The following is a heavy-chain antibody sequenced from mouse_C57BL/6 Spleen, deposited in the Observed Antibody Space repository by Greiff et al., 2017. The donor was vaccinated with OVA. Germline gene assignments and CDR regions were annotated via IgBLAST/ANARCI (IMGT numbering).Heavy chain of an antibody. CDR1: GYTFTSYW. CDR2: INPSTGGT. J-gene: IGHJ4*01. V-gene: IGHV1-53*01. Sequence: VQLQQPGTELVKPGASVKLSCKASGYTFTSYWMHWVKQRPGQGLEWIGNINPSTGGTNYNEKFKSKATLTVDKSSSTAYMQLSSLTSEDSAVYYCARSQHDGYYAMDYWGQGTSVTVSS. CDR3: ARSQHDGYYAMDY. D-gene: IGHD2-3*01.